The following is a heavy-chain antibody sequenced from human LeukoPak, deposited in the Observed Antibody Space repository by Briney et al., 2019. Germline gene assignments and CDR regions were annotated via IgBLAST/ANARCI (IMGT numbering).Heavy chain of an antibody. D-gene: IGHD6-19*01. CDR1: GASVSDYY. V-gene: IGHV4-59*02. CDR3: AREARFALPVVGSGDY. Sequence: SETLSLTCTVSGASVSDYYCNWIRQPPGKGLEWIGYVYNSGITNYNPSLSSRVTMSIDTSKNQFSLKLRSVTAADTAVYYCAREARFALPVVGSGDYWGQGTLDTVSS. J-gene: IGHJ4*02. CDR2: VYNSGIT.